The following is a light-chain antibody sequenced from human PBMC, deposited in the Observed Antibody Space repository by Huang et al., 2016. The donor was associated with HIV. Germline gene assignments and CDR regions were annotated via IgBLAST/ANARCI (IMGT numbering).Light chain of an antibody. J-gene: IGKJ3*01. CDR2: GAS. Sequence: EIVMTQSPATLSVSPGERATLSCRASQSVSGNLALYQQKPGQAPGLLIYGASTRATGIPARFSGSGAETEFTRTISSLQSADFAVYYCQQYNNWPPEETFGPGTKVDMK. V-gene: IGKV3-15*01. CDR3: QQYNNWPPEET. CDR1: QSVSGN.